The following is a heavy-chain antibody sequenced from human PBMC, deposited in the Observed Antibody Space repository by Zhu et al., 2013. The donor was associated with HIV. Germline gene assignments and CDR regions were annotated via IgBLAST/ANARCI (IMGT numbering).Heavy chain of an antibody. CDR1: GGSISSYY. D-gene: IGHD3-9*01. CDR2: IYYSGST. V-gene: IGHV4-59*01. Sequence: QVQLQESGPGLVKPSETLSLTCTVSGGSISSYYWSWIRQPPGKGLEWIGYIYYSGSTNYNPSLKSRVTISVDTSKNQFSLKLSSVTAADTAVYYCARGSCYDILTGYFCYYYYMDVWGKGTTVTVSS. CDR3: ARGSCYDILTGYFCYYYYMDV. J-gene: IGHJ6*03.